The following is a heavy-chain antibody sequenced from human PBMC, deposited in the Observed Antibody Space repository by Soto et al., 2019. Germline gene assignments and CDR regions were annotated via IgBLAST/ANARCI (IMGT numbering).Heavy chain of an antibody. D-gene: IGHD3-10*01. CDR3: ALSYYDGPQDAFDF. CDR1: GYTFTGYY. Sequence: ASVKVSCKASGYTFTGYYMHWVRQAPGQGLEWMGWIHPNSGGTNYAQKFQGWVTMTRDTSISTAYMELSRLRSDDTAVYYCALSYYDGPQDAFDFWGQGTTVTVS. V-gene: IGHV1-2*04. CDR2: IHPNSGGT. J-gene: IGHJ3*01.